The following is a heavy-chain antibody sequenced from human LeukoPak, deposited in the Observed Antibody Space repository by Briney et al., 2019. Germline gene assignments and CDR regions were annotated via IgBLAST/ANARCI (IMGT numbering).Heavy chain of an antibody. CDR2: INPNSGGT. V-gene: IGHV1-2*02. J-gene: IGHJ4*02. Sequence: ASVKVSCKASGYTFTGYYMHWVRQAPGQGLEWMGWINPNSGGTNYAQKFQGRVTMTRDTSISTAYMELSRLRSDDTAVYYCARDRGSCTNFDYWGQGTLVTVSS. CDR3: ARDRGSCTNFDY. CDR1: GYTFTGYY. D-gene: IGHD1-26*01.